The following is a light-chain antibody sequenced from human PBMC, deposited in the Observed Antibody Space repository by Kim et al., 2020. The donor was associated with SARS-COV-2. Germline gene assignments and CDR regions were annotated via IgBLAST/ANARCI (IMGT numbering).Light chain of an antibody. CDR2: AAS. CDR1: QGISYY. CDR3: QNYNNAPLA. Sequence: AAVGDRIPITVRASQGISYYVDWYQQKPGRVPELLIYAASTLQSGVPSRFSGSGSGTDFTLTISSLQPEDVATFYCQNYNNAPLAFGQGTKVDSK. J-gene: IGKJ1*01. V-gene: IGKV1-27*01.